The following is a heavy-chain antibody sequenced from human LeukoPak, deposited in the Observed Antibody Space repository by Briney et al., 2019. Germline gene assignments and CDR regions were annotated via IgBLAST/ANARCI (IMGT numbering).Heavy chain of an antibody. D-gene: IGHD6-13*01. J-gene: IGHJ4*02. CDR2: ISYDGSNK. CDR3: ARERKGYSSSWFLPVFDY. CDR1: GFTFSSYA. Sequence: PGGSLRLSCAASGFTFSSYAMHWVRQAPGKGLEWVAVISYDGSNKYYADSVKGRFTISRDNSKNTVYLQMNSLRAEDTAVYYCARERKGYSSSWFLPVFDYWGQGTLVTVSS. V-gene: IGHV3-30-3*01.